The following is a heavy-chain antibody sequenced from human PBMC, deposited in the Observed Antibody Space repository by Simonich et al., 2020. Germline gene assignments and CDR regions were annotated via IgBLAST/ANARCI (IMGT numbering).Heavy chain of an antibody. CDR1: GYTFTGYY. V-gene: IGHV1-2*02. D-gene: IGHD6-6*01. CDR2: INPNSGGS. J-gene: IGHJ6*03. CDR3: ARDRAARYYYYYYMDV. Sequence: QVQLVQSGAEVKKPGASVKVSCKASGYTFTGYYMHWVRQAPGKGLEWRGWINPNSGGSNYAEKFQGRVTMTRDTSISTAYMGLSRLRSDDTAGYYCARDRAARYYYYYYMDVWGKGTTVTVSS.